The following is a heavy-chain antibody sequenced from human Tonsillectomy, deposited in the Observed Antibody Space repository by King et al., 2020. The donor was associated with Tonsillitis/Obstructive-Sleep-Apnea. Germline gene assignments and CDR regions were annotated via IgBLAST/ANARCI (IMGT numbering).Heavy chain of an antibody. D-gene: IGHD3-22*01. Sequence: VQLVESGGGLVQPGRSLRLSCAVYGFTSDDYAMHWVRQAPGKGLEWVSSISWNSLRIDYADSVKGRFTISRDNAKKSLYLQMNSLRAEDTALYYCAKGGGVRLQEDYYKYYMDVWGKGTTVTVSS. CDR2: ISWNSLRI. V-gene: IGHV3-9*02. CDR3: AKGGGVRLQEDYYKYYMDV. CDR1: GFTSDDYA. J-gene: IGHJ6*03.